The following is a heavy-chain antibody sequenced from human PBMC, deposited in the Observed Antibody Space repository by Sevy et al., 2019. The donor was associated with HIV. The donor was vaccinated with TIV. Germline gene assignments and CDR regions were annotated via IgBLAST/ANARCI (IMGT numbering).Heavy chain of an antibody. J-gene: IGHJ4*02. CDR2: ISAYNGNT. V-gene: IGHV1-18*01. Sequence: ASVKVSCKASGYTFTSYGISWVRQAPGQGLEWMGWISAYNGNTNYAQKLQGRVTMTTDTSTSTAYMELRSLRSDDTXXXXXXXXXXXXNSRVPLYWGQGTLVTVSS. D-gene: IGHD3-22*01. CDR3: XXXXXXXNSRVPLY. CDR1: GYTFTSYG.